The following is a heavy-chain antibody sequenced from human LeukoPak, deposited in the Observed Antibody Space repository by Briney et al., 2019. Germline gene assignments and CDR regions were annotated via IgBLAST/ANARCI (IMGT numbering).Heavy chain of an antibody. J-gene: IGHJ4*02. D-gene: IGHD3-3*01. CDR2: VYSSGST. CDR1: GDSISRSSYF. V-gene: IGHV4-39*07. Sequence: SETLSLTCTVSGDSISRSSYFWAWIRQPPGKGLEWIGSVYSSGSTYYNPSLRSQITISVDTSKNQFSLKLTSVAAADTAMYYCTRDMEYPGAGFDYWGQGIPVAVSS. CDR3: TRDMEYPGAGFDY.